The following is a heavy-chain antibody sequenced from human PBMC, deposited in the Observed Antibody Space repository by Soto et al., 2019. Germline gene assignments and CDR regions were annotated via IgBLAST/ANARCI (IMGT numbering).Heavy chain of an antibody. J-gene: IGHJ4*02. CDR3: RTTVTTVSVY. Sequence: QVQLVESGGGVVQPGRSLRLSCAASGFTFSSYGMHWVRQAPGKGLEWVAVISYDGSNKYYADSVKGRFTISRDNSKNTLYLQMNSLRAEDTAVYYCRTTVTTVSVYWGQGTLVTVSS. CDR1: GFTFSSYG. D-gene: IGHD4-17*01. CDR2: ISYDGSNK. V-gene: IGHV3-30*03.